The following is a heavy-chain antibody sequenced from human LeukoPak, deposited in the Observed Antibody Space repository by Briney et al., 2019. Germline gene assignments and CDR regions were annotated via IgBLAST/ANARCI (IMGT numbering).Heavy chain of an antibody. CDR2: MYAGGTT. V-gene: IGHV3-53*01. D-gene: IGHD4-23*01. CDR1: GVIVSRNF. CDR3: AKDLKSGGNSVPDY. J-gene: IGHJ4*02. Sequence: PVGSVRLSCAASGVIVSRNFMSWVRQAPGKGLQWVSIMYAGGTTDYSESVRGRFRISRDTSNNTLSLQINRLRAEDTAVYYCAKDLKSGGNSVPDYWGQGTLVTVSS.